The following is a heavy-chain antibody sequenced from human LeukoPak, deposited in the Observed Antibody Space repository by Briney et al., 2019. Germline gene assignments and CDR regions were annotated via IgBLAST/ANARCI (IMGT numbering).Heavy chain of an antibody. CDR2: IYYSGST. Sequence: SETLSLTCTVSGGSISSYYWSWIRQPPGKGLEWIGYIYYSGSTNYNPSLKSRVTISVDTSKNQFSLKLSSVTAADTAVYYCARSRWLQSSYFDYWGQGTLVTASS. D-gene: IGHD5-12*01. CDR1: GGSISSYY. J-gene: IGHJ4*02. V-gene: IGHV4-59*08. CDR3: ARSRWLQSSYFDY.